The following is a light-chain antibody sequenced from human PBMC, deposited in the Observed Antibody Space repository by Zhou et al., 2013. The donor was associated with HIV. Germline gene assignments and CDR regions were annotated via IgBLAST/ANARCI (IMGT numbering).Light chain of an antibody. CDR2: GDS. V-gene: IGLV1-40*01. Sequence: QSVLTQPPSVSGAPGQRVTISCTGNSSNIGAGYGVHWYQQLPGTAPKLLIYGDSNRPSGVPDRFSGSKSGTSASLAITGLQADDEADYYCQSYDTSLSGRYVFGTGTKVTVL. CDR3: QSYDTSLSGRYV. J-gene: IGLJ1*01. CDR1: SSNIGAGYG.